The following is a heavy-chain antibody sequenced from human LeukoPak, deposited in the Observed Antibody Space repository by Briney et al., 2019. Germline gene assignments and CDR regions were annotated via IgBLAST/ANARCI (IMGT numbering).Heavy chain of an antibody. V-gene: IGHV1-2*02. CDR3: ASSLYYYDSSGYYSYAFDI. D-gene: IGHD3-22*01. J-gene: IGHJ3*02. Sequence: ASVQVSCKASGCTFTRYYMHGVRQAPGQGLDGMGWTNPNRGGQNYAQKFQGRVTMTRDTSISTAYMELSRLRSDDTAVYYCASSLYYYDSSGYYSYAFDIWGQGTMVTVSS. CDR1: GCTFTRYY. CDR2: TNPNRGGQ.